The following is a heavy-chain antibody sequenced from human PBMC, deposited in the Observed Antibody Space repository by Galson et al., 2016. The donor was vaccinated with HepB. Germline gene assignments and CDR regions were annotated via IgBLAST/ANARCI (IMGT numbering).Heavy chain of an antibody. CDR2: IRPEGSGK. Sequence: SLRLSCAASGFTFSYYWMNWVRQAPGKGLEWVANIRPEGSGKNYVDSVKGRFTISRDHPKKSMYLQMNSLRAEDTAVYYCARGLDATMGGGWHYGMDVWGQGTTVTVSS. CDR3: ARGLDATMGGGWHYGMDV. V-gene: IGHV3-7*01. J-gene: IGHJ6*02. CDR1: GFTFSYYW. D-gene: IGHD5-18*01.